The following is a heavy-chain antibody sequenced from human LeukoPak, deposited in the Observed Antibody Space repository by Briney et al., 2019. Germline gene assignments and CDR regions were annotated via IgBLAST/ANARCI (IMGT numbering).Heavy chain of an antibody. CDR1: GGSISSSNW. D-gene: IGHD6-19*01. CDR2: IYHSGST. J-gene: IGHJ4*02. V-gene: IGHV4-4*02. CDR3: ARGRTSRYSSGWLTLDY. Sequence: PSETLSLTCAVFGGSISSSNWWSWVRQPPGKGLEWIGEIYHSGSTNYNPSLKSRVTISVDKSKNQFSLKLSSVTAADTAVYYCARGRTSRYSSGWLTLDYWGQGTLVTVSS.